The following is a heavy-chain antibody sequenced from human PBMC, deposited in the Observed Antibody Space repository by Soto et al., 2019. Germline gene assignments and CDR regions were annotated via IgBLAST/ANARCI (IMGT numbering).Heavy chain of an antibody. CDR3: AKGSSGWYERFDY. CDR2: INSDGSST. D-gene: IGHD6-19*01. CDR1: GFTFSIYR. Sequence: GGSLRLSCAASGFTFSIYRMYWVRQAPGKGLVWVSRINSDGSSTNYADSVKGRFTISRDNAKNTLYLQMNSLRAEDTAVYYCAKGSSGWYERFDYWGQGT. V-gene: IGHV3-74*01. J-gene: IGHJ4*02.